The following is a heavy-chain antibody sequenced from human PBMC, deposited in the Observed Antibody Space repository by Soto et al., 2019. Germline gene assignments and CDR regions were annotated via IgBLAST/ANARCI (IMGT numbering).Heavy chain of an antibody. CDR3: ARVAVGLLEIDP. J-gene: IGHJ5*02. D-gene: IGHD1-26*01. CDR1: GGSISSYY. Sequence: SETLSLTCTVSGGSISSYYWSWIRQPPGKGLEWIGYIYYSGSTNYNPSLKSRVTISVDTSKNQFSLKLSSVTAADTAVYYCARVAVGLLEIDPWGQGTLVTVSS. V-gene: IGHV4-59*01. CDR2: IYYSGST.